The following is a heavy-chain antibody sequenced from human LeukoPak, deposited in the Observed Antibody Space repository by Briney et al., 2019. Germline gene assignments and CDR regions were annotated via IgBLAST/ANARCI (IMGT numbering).Heavy chain of an antibody. CDR1: GGTFSSYA. CDR2: IIPIFGTT. J-gene: IGHJ6*03. Sequence: ASVKVSCKASGGTFSSYAISWVRQAPGQGLEWMGGIIPIFGTTNYAQKFQDRVTMTRDTSTSTVYMELSSLRSEDTAVYYCARAGLRYFDWLRESNYYYYMDVWGKGTTVTISS. D-gene: IGHD3-9*01. CDR3: ARAGLRYFDWLRESNYYYYMDV. V-gene: IGHV1-69*05.